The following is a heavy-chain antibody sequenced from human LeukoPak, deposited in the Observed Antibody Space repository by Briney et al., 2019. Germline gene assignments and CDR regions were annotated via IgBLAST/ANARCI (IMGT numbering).Heavy chain of an antibody. V-gene: IGHV4-39*01. D-gene: IGHD3-16*01. CDR2: IYYTGST. CDR3: ARRWGNIVGVTYEY. Sequence: SETLPLTCTISGSSITSVSHYWGWIRQPPGKGLEWIGDIYYTGSTYYSLSLRSRVTMSVHTSENQFSLRLNSVTAVDTAVYYCARRWGNIVGVTYEYWGQGTLVTVSS. CDR1: GSSITSVSHY. J-gene: IGHJ4*02.